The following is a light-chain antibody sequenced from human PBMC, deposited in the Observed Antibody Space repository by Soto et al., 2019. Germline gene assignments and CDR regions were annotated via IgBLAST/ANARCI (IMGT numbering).Light chain of an antibody. CDR3: QQYVSSPLT. Sequence: EIVLTQSPGTLSSSPGERATLSCRASETFSSTYLAWYQQKPGQAPSLLIYDASIRATGIPDRFSGSGSGTDFTLTISRLEPEDFAVYYCQQYVSSPLTFGQGTKVDIK. V-gene: IGKV3-20*01. J-gene: IGKJ1*01. CDR1: ETFSSTY. CDR2: DAS.